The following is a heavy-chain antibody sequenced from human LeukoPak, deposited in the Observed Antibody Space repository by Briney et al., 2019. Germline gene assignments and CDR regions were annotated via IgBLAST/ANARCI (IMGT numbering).Heavy chain of an antibody. CDR1: GGSFSGYY. Sequence: PSETLSLTCAVYGGSFSGYYWSWIRQPPGKGLEWIGEINHSGSTNYNPSLKSRVTISVDTSKNQFSLKLSSVTAADTAVYYCARPWLRLRFGDYWGQGTLVTVSS. CDR2: INHSGST. J-gene: IGHJ4*02. V-gene: IGHV4-34*01. CDR3: ARPWLRLRFGDY. D-gene: IGHD5-12*01.